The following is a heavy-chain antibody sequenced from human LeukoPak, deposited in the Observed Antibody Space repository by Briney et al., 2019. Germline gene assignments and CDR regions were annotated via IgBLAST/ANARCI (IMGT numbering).Heavy chain of an antibody. CDR3: ARAGTYYYDSSGYYPLDYYYYMDV. V-gene: IGHV1-2*02. Sequence: GASVKVSCKASGYTFTGYYMHWVRQAPGQGLEWMGWINPNSGGTNYAQKFQGRVTMTRDTSISTAYMELSRLRSDDTAVYYCARAGTYYYDSSGYYPLDYYYYMDVWGKGTTVTVSS. CDR2: INPNSGGT. CDR1: GYTFTGYY. D-gene: IGHD3-22*01. J-gene: IGHJ6*03.